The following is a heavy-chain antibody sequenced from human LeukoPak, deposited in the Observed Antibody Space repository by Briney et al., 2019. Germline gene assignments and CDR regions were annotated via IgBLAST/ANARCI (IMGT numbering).Heavy chain of an antibody. V-gene: IGHV3-7*03. CDR2: IKQDGSEK. D-gene: IGHD3-22*01. CDR3: ARKSIVVITPAEY. CDR1: GFTFSSYW. J-gene: IGHJ1*01. Sequence: GGSLRLSCEASGFTFSSYWMSWVRQAPGKGLEWVANIKQDGSEKYYVDSVKGRFTISRDNAKNSLYLQMNSLRVEDTAVYYCARKSIVVITPAEYWGQGTLVTVSS.